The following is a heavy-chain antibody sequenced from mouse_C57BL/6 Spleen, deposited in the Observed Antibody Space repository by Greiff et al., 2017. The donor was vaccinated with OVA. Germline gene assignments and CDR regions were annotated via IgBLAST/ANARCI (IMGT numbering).Heavy chain of an antibody. CDR3: ARLDSSGPYYAMDY. V-gene: IGHV1-18*01. J-gene: IGHJ4*01. CDR1: GYTFTDYN. Sequence: VQLKQSGPELVKPGASVKIPCKASGYTFTDYNMDWVKQSHGKSLEWIGDINPNNGGTIYNQKFKGKATLTVDKSSSTAYMELRSLTSEDTAVYYCARLDSSGPYYAMDYWGQGTSVTVSS. CDR2: INPNNGGT. D-gene: IGHD3-2*02.